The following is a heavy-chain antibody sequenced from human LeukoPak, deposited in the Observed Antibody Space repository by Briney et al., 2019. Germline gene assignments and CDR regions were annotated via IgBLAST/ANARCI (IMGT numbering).Heavy chain of an antibody. CDR1: GLTFSRYS. V-gene: IGHV3-23*01. Sequence: GGSLRLSCAAPGLTFSRYSMNWVRQAPGKGLEWVSAISGSGTNTYYADSVKGRFTISRDNSKNTLDLQMNSLRAEDTAVYYCAKANGAIFGVAGYFDYWGQGTLVTVSS. J-gene: IGHJ4*02. CDR2: ISGSGTNT. D-gene: IGHD3-3*02. CDR3: AKANGAIFGVAGYFDY.